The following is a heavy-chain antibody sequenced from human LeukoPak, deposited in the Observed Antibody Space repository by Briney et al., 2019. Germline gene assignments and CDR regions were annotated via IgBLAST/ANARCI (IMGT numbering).Heavy chain of an antibody. V-gene: IGHV4-34*01. D-gene: IGHD3-22*01. J-gene: IGHJ4*02. CDR1: GGSFSGYY. CDR2: INHSGST. CDR3: ARKLAANYHDSSGYYSH. Sequence: SETLSLTCAVYGGSFSGYYWSWIRQPPGNGLEWIGEINHSGSTNYNPSLKSRVTISVDTSKNQFSLKLSSVTAADTAVYYCARKLAANYHDSSGYYSHWGQGTLVTVSS.